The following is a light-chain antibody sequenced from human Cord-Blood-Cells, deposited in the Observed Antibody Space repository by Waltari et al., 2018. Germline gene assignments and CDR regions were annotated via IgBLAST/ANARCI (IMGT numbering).Light chain of an antibody. CDR1: QSVSSN. Sequence: EIVLTQAPATLSLSPGERATLSCRASQSVSSNLAWYQQKPGQAPRLLIYVASNRATGIPARFSGSGSGTDFTLTISSLESEDFAVYYCQQRNNWPSLTFGGGTKVEIK. CDR3: QQRNNWPSLT. J-gene: IGKJ4*01. V-gene: IGKV3-11*01. CDR2: VAS.